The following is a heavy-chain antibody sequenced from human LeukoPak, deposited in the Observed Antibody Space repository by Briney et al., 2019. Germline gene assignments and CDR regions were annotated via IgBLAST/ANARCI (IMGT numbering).Heavy chain of an antibody. CDR3: ARGGYYDDSSGSYYFDY. V-gene: IGHV4-34*01. CDR2: INHSGST. J-gene: IGHJ4*02. Sequence: PSETLSLTCAVYGVSFSGYYWSWIRQPPGKGLEWIGEINHSGSTNYNPSLKCRVTISVDTSKNQFSLKLSSVTAADTAVYYCARGGYYDDSSGSYYFDYWGQGTLVTVSS. D-gene: IGHD3-22*01. CDR1: GVSFSGYY.